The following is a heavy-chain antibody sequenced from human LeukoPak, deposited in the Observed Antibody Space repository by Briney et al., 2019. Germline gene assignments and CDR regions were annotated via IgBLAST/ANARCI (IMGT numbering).Heavy chain of an antibody. J-gene: IGHJ5*02. CDR2: IYHSGKN. Sequence: PSETLSLTCTVSGYSISSGYYWGWIRQPPGKGLEWIGSIYHSGKNYYNPSLKSRVTISVVTSKNQFSLKLSSVTAADTAVYYCARGQARFDPWGQGTLVTVSS. V-gene: IGHV4-38-2*02. CDR1: GYSISSGYY. CDR3: ARGQARFDP.